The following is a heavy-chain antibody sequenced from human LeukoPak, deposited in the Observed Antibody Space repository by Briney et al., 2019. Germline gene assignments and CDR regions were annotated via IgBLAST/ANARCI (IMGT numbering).Heavy chain of an antibody. V-gene: IGHV1-46*01. CDR1: GYIFISYC. CDR3: ATVGSGSYKFDY. J-gene: IGHJ4*02. Sequence: ASVKVSCKASGYIFISYCMHWVPQAPGQGLECMGIINPSGGSTSYAQKFQGRVTMTGDTSTDTAYMELSSLRSEDTAVYYCATVGSGSYKFDYWGQGTLVTVSS. CDR2: INPSGGST. D-gene: IGHD3-10*01.